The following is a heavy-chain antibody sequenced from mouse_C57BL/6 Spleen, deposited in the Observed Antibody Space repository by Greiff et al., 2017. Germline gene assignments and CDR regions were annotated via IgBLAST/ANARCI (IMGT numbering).Heavy chain of an antibody. CDR2: IYPRDGST. D-gene: IGHD1-1*01. CDR3: ARDYYGSDWYFDV. Sequence: QVQLQQSGPELVKPGASVKLSCKASGYTFTSYDINWVKQRPGQGLEWIGWIYPRDGSTKYNEKFKGKATLTVDTSSSTAYMELHSLTSEDSAVYFCARDYYGSDWYFDVWGTGTTVTVSS. V-gene: IGHV1-85*01. CDR1: GYTFTSYD. J-gene: IGHJ1*03.